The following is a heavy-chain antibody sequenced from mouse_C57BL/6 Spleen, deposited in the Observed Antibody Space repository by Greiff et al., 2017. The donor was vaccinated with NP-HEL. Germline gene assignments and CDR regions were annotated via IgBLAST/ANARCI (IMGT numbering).Heavy chain of an antibody. J-gene: IGHJ3*01. CDR3: AREERGYYDPRGAWFAY. Sequence: EVKLVESEGGLVQPGSSMKLSCTASGFTFSDYYMAWVRQVPEKGLEWVANINYDGSSTYYLDSLKSRFIISRDNAKNILYLQMSSLKSEDTATYYCAREERGYYDPRGAWFAYWGQGTLVTVSA. CDR1: GFTFSDYY. V-gene: IGHV5-16*01. D-gene: IGHD2-4*01. CDR2: INYDGSST.